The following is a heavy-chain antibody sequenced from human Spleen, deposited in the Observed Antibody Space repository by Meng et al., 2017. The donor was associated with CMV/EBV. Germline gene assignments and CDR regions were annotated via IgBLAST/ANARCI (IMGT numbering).Heavy chain of an antibody. CDR2: IYYSGNT. CDR3: ARSIQLWRRAFDY. D-gene: IGHD5-18*01. CDR1: GASVNSGDYY. V-gene: IGHV4-61*08. Sequence: TVSGASVNSGDYYWSWIRQPPGKGLEWIGYIYYSGNTKYNPSLKSRVTVSVDTSKNQFSLSLTSVTAADTAVYYCARSIQLWRRAFDYWGQGVLVTVSS. J-gene: IGHJ4*02.